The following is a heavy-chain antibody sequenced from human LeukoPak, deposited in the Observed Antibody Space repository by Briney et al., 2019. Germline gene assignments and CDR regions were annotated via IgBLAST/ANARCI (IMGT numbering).Heavy chain of an antibody. V-gene: IGHV1-18*01. D-gene: IGHD3-9*01. CDR1: GYTFTSYG. Sequence: ASVKVSCKASGYTFTSYGISWVRQAPGQGLEWMGWISAYNGNTNYAQKLQGRVTMTTDTSTGTAYMELRSLRSDDTAVYYCARANFDILTGYPPMPDYWGQGTLVTVSS. CDR3: ARANFDILTGYPPMPDY. J-gene: IGHJ4*02. CDR2: ISAYNGNT.